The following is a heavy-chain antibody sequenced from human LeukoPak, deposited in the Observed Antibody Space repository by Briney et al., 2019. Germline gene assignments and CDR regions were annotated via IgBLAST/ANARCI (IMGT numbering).Heavy chain of an antibody. CDR1: GGSISGYY. D-gene: IGHD3-22*01. Sequence: SETLSLTCVVSGGSISGYYWSWIRQPPGKGLEWFGYGHSSGRINYNAPLRSRATLSVDTSRNDFSLKLTSVTAADTAVYHCARAYKDSSGYQYSFDFWGRGTLVTVSS. J-gene: IGHJ4*02. CDR3: ARAYKDSSGYQYSFDF. V-gene: IGHV4-59*01. CDR2: GHSSGRI.